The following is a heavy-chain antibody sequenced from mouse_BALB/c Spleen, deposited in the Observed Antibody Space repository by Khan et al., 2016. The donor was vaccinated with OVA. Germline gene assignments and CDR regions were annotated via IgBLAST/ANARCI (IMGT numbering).Heavy chain of an antibody. Sequence: EVQLQESGGGLVKPGGSLKLSCAASGFTFSSYAVSWIRQTPEKRLEWVASINSGGSTYYPDSVKGRFTISRDDARNILYLQMSDLRSGDTAMYYCTRLVDYWGQGTSVTVSS. J-gene: IGHJ4*01. V-gene: IGHV5-6-5*01. CDR2: INSGGST. CDR1: GFTFSSYA. CDR3: TRLVDY.